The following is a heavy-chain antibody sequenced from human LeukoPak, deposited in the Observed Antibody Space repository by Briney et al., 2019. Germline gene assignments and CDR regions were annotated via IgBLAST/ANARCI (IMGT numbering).Heavy chain of an antibody. D-gene: IGHD3-10*01. J-gene: IGHJ4*02. CDR3: ARHTRFGDPNL. CDR2: INHSGST. Sequence: SETLSLTCAVYGGSFSGYYWSWIRQPPGKGLEWIGKINHSGSTNYNPSLKSRVTISVDTSKNQFSLKLSSVTAADTAVYYCARHTRFGDPNLWGQGTLVTVSS. V-gene: IGHV4-34*01. CDR1: GGSFSGYY.